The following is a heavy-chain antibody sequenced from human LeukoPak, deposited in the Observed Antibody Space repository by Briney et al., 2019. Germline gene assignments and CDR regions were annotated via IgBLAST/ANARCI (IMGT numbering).Heavy chain of an antibody. CDR1: GGSISSYY. CDR2: IYTSGST. D-gene: IGHD3-16*01. V-gene: IGHV4-4*07. J-gene: IGHJ6*03. Sequence: SETLSLTCTVSGGSISSYYWSWIRQPAGKGLEWIGRIYTSGSTNYNPSLKSRVTMSVDTSKNRFSLKLSSVTAADTAVYYCARAGLREANYYYYMDVWGKGTTVTVSS. CDR3: ARAGLREANYYYYMDV.